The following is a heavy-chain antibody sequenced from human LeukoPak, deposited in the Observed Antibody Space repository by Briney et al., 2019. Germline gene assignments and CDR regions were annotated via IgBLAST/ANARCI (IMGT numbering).Heavy chain of an antibody. Sequence: GASVKVSCKASGYTFTSYGISWVRQAPGQGPEWMGWISAYNGNTNYAQKLQGRVTMTTDTSTSTAYMELRSLRSDDTAVYYCARDYDILTGLPYYYYGMDVWGQGTTVTVSS. CDR1: GYTFTSYG. V-gene: IGHV1-18*01. CDR2: ISAYNGNT. J-gene: IGHJ6*02. CDR3: ARDYDILTGLPYYYYGMDV. D-gene: IGHD3-9*01.